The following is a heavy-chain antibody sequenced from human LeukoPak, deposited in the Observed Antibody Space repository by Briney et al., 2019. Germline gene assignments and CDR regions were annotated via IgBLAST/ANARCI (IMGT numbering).Heavy chain of an antibody. CDR2: VYSGGQT. V-gene: IGHV3-53*05. CDR1: GFTVNSKY. CDR3: AKDRGSGWYMRAYYYGMDV. Sequence: GGSLRLSCAASGFTVNSKYMSWVRQAPGKGLEWVSVVYSGGQTYYADSVKGRFTISRDISKNTLYLQMNSLRAEDTAVYYCAKDRGSGWYMRAYYYGMDVWGQGTTVTVSS. D-gene: IGHD6-19*01. J-gene: IGHJ6*02.